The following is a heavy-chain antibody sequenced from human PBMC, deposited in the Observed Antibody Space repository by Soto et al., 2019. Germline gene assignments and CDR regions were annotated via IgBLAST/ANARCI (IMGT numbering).Heavy chain of an antibody. V-gene: IGHV4-59*01. CDR3: ARDSFSGGSCYFPYYMDV. Sequence: SETLSLTCTVSGGSISSYYWSWIRQPPGKGLEWIGYIYYSGSTNYNPSLKSRVTISVDTSKNQFSLKLSSVTAADTAVYYCARDSFSGGSCYFPYYMDVWGKGTSVTVSS. CDR2: IYYSGST. D-gene: IGHD2-15*01. J-gene: IGHJ6*03. CDR1: GGSISSYY.